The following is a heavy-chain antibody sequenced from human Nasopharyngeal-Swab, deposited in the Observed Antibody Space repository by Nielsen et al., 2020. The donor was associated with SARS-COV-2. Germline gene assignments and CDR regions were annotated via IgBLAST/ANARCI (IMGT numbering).Heavy chain of an antibody. CDR1: GGSISSYY. D-gene: IGHD3-3*01. CDR2: IYYSGST. Sequence: SETLSLTCTVSGGSISSYYWSWIRQPPGQGLEWIGYIYYSGSTNYNPSLKRRVTISVDTSKNQFSLKLSSVTAADTAVYYCARSSKGVKSFDPWGQGTLVTVSS. J-gene: IGHJ5*02. V-gene: IGHV4-59*01. CDR3: ARSSKGVKSFDP.